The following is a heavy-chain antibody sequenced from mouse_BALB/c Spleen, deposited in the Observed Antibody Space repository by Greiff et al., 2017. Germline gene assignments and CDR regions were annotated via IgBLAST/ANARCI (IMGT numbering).Heavy chain of an antibody. CDR1: GFTFSSFG. D-gene: IGHD2-14*01. J-gene: IGHJ4*01. CDR3: ARYVYDEGGAMDY. Sequence: DVMLVESGGGLVQPGGSRKLSCAASGFTFSSFGMHWVRQAPEKGLEWVAYISSGSSTIYYADTVKGRFTISRDNPKNTLFLQMTSLRSEDTAMYYCARYVYDEGGAMDYWGQGTSVTVSS. V-gene: IGHV5-17*02. CDR2: ISSGSSTI.